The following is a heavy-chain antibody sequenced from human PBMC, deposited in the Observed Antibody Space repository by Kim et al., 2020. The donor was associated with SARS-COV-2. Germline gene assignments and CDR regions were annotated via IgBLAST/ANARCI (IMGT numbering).Heavy chain of an antibody. Sequence: YYNPSLKSRVTISVDTSKNQFSLKLSSVTAADTAVYYCARWEQLVSWFDPWGQGTLVTVSS. V-gene: IGHV4-39*01. J-gene: IGHJ5*02. CDR3: ARWEQLVSWFDP. D-gene: IGHD6-6*01.